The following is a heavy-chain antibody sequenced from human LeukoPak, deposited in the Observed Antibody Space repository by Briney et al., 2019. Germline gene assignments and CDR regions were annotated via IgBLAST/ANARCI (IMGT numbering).Heavy chain of an antibody. J-gene: IGHJ4*02. CDR3: ARGIVVVPAALSAYFDY. CDR1: AGSFSGYY. D-gene: IGHD2-2*01. V-gene: IGHV4-34*01. CDR2: INHSGST. Sequence: SETLSLTCAVYAGSFSGYYWSWIRQPPGKGLEWIGEINHSGSTYYNPSLKSRVAISVDTSKNQFSLKLSSVTAADTAVYYCARGIVVVPAALSAYFDYWGQGTLVTVSS.